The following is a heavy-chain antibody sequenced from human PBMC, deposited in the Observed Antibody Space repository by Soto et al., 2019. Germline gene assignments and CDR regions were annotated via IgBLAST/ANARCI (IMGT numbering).Heavy chain of an antibody. J-gene: IGHJ6*02. Sequence: QVQLVQSGAEVKKPGASVKVSCTASGYTFTGYYIHWVRQAPGQGLDWLGVINPSAGRMTYAKTFQGSVPMTRDTSTSTVYMALSSLRSEDTAVYYCARGVGSSSSLVLVNYYYAMDVWGHGTTVTVSS. V-gene: IGHV1-46*01. CDR2: INPSAGRM. CDR1: GYTFTGYY. D-gene: IGHD6-6*01. CDR3: ARGVGSSSSLVLVNYYYAMDV.